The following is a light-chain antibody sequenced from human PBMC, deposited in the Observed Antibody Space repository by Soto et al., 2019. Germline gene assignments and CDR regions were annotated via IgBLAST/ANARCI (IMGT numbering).Light chain of an antibody. CDR3: QQSYSSPPT. CDR2: AAS. J-gene: IGKJ1*01. Sequence: IHMTHSPSSLSASVLYRVTITCLASQSISSYLNWYQQKPGKAPKLLIFAASSLQSGVPSRFSGSRSGPDFTLTISSLQPEDFATYYCQQSYSSPPTFGQGTKVDIK. CDR1: QSISSY. V-gene: IGKV1-39*01.